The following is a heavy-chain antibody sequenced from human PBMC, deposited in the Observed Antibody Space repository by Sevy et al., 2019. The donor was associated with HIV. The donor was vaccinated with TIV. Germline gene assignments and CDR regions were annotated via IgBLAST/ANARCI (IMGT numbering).Heavy chain of an antibody. CDR2: ITGNGDST. V-gene: IGHV3-23*01. CDR1: GFTLISYA. Sequence: GSLRLSCKASGFTLISYAMSWVRQAPGEGLEWVSTITGNGDSTYYADSVKGRFTISRDNSKNTLFLQMNSLTAEDTAVYYCARDEFIVGPILGAFPIWGQGTMVTVSS. CDR3: ARDEFIVGPILGAFPI. J-gene: IGHJ3*02. D-gene: IGHD1-26*01.